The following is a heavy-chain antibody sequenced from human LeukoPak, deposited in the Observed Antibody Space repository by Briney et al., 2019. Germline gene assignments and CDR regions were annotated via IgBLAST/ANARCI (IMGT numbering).Heavy chain of an antibody. J-gene: IGHJ4*02. CDR3: AKASPLRYFDWFFDY. CDR1: GFTFSNYW. Sequence: GGSLRLSCAASGFTFSNYWINWVRQAPGKGLEWVANIKQDGSETYCVDSVKGRFTISRDNAKNSLYLQMNSLRAEDTALYYCAKASPLRYFDWFFDYWGQGTLVTVSS. CDR2: IKQDGSET. V-gene: IGHV3-7*03. D-gene: IGHD3-9*01.